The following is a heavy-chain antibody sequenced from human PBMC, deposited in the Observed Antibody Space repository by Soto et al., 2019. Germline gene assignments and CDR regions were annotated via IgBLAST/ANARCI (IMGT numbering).Heavy chain of an antibody. CDR1: GFTFSRYT. D-gene: IGHD3-10*01. Sequence: QVQLVESGGGVVQPGRSLRLSCAASGFTFSRYTMHWVRQAPGKGLEWMAFISDDGNNKYYADSVKGQFTISRDNSKNALYRQMNSLRTEDTAVYYCARDDEGGSDCDLGYWGEGTLGTVSS. J-gene: IGHJ4*02. V-gene: IGHV3-30-3*01. CDR3: ARDDEGGSDCDLGY. CDR2: ISDDGNNK.